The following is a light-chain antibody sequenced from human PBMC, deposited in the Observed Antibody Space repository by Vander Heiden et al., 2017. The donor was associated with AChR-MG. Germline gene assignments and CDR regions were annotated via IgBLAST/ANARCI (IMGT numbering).Light chain of an antibody. V-gene: IGLV2-14*03. J-gene: IGLJ2*01. CDR1: SSDVGGYNY. CDR3: TSYTSSTTLEV. Sequence: QSALTQPASVSGSPGQSITISCTGTSSDVGGYNYVSWYQQHPGKAPKLIIYDVSNRSSGFSNCSSGSKSGNTAPLTISVLPAEDAADYYCTSYTSSTTLEVFGGGTKLTVL. CDR2: DVS.